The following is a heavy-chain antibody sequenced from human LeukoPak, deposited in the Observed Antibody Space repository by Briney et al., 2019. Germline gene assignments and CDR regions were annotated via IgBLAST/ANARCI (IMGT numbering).Heavy chain of an antibody. D-gene: IGHD3-22*01. V-gene: IGHV3-15*01. CDR2: IKSKTDGGTT. CDR1: GFTFSNAW. Sequence: GALRLSCAASGFTFSNAWMSWVRQAPGKGLEWVGRIKSKTDGGTTDYAAPVKGRFTISRDDSKNTLYLQMNSLKTEDTAVYYCTTSFTYYYDSSGYFPPTRLDFDYWGQGTLVTVSS. J-gene: IGHJ4*02. CDR3: TTSFTYYYDSSGYFPPTRLDFDY.